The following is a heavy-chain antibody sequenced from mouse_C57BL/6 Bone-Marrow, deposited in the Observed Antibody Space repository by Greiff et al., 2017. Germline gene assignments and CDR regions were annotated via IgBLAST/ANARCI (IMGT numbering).Heavy chain of an antibody. V-gene: IGHV5-12*01. CDR1: GFTFSDYY. Sequence: EVKLMESGGGLVQPGGSLKLSCAASGFTFSDYYMYWVRQTPEKRLEWVAYISNGGGSTYYPDTVKGRFTISRDNAKNTLYLQMSRLKAEDTAMYYCARHGARDYWGQGTSVTVSS. J-gene: IGHJ4*01. CDR2: ISNGGGST. CDR3: ARHGARDY.